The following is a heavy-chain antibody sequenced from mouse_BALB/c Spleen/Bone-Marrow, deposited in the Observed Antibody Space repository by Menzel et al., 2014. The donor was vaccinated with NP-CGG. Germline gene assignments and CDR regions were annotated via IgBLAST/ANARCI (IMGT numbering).Heavy chain of an antibody. CDR3: ARYLIFYDYDGAMDY. D-gene: IGHD2-4*01. V-gene: IGHV14-3*02. Sequence: VHVKQSGAELVKPGASVKLSCTASGFNIKDTYMHWVKQRPEQGLEWIGRIDPANGDTKYDPKFQGKATITADTSSNTAYLQLSSLTSEDTAVYYCARYLIFYDYDGAMDYWGQGTSVTVSS. J-gene: IGHJ4*01. CDR2: IDPANGDT. CDR1: GFNIKDTY.